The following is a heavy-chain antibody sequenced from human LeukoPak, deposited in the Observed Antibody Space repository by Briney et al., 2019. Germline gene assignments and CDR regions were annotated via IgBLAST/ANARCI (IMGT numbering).Heavy chain of an antibody. J-gene: IGHJ4*02. CDR1: GFTFSSYG. V-gene: IGHV3-33*01. CDR2: IWYDGSNK. D-gene: IGHD3-22*01. Sequence: GGSLRLSCAASGFTFSSYGMHWVRQAPGKGLEWVAVIWYDGSNKYYADSVKGRFTISRDNSKNTLYLQMNSLRAEDTAVYYCARGRSSGYYEDYWGQGTLVTVSS. CDR3: ARGRSSGYYEDY.